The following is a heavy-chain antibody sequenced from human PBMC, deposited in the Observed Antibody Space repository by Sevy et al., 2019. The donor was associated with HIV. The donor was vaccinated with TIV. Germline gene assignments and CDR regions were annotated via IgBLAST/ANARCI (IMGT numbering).Heavy chain of an antibody. Sequence: ASVKVSCKASGYTFTSYGISWVRQAPGQGLEWMGWISAYNGNTNYAQKLQGRVTMTTDTSTSTAYMELRSLRSDDTAVYYCARVFAYRSGGSCYGMDVWGQGTTVTVSS. J-gene: IGHJ6*02. CDR3: ARVFAYRSGGSCYGMDV. D-gene: IGHD2-15*01. CDR2: ISAYNGNT. V-gene: IGHV1-18*01. CDR1: GYTFTSYG.